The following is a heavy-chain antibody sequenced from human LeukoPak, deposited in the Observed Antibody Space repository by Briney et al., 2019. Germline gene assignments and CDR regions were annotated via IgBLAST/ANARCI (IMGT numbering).Heavy chain of an antibody. CDR3: ASPSSGWSPFDY. D-gene: IGHD6-19*01. J-gene: IGHJ4*02. Sequence: NTSETLSLTCTVSGGSISSSSYYWGWIRQPPGKGLEWIGSIYYSGSTYYNPSLKSRVTISVDTSKNQFPLKLSSVTAADTAVYYCASPSSGWSPFDYWGQGTLVTVSS. CDR1: GGSISSSSYY. CDR2: IYYSGST. V-gene: IGHV4-39*01.